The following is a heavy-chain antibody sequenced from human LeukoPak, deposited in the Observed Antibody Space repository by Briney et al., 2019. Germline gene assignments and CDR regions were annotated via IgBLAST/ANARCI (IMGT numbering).Heavy chain of an antibody. Sequence: GGSLRLSCAASGLTFSTYAMHWVRQAPGKGLEWVALISYDGSNEYYADSVKGRFTISRDNSKKTLYLQMNSLRPEDTAVYYCAGYDFWTGYQVAPFDASDIWGQGTVVIVSS. CDR2: ISYDGSNE. J-gene: IGHJ3*02. CDR3: AGYDFWTGYQVAPFDASDI. D-gene: IGHD3-3*01. CDR1: GLTFSTYA. V-gene: IGHV3-30-3*01.